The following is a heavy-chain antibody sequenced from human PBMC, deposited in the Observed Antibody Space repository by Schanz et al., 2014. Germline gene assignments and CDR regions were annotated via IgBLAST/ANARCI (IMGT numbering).Heavy chain of an antibody. Sequence: EVQVVESGGGLIQPGGSLRLSCVASGLSVSENYMNWVRQAPGKGLEWVSVFYAGGSTFYADSVKGRFTISRDNSKNTLYLQMNSLRVEDTAVYYCAKDDTQVNGMDVWGQGTTVTVSS. CDR3: AKDDTQVNGMDV. CDR2: FYAGGST. CDR1: GLSVSENY. V-gene: IGHV3-66*03. J-gene: IGHJ6*02.